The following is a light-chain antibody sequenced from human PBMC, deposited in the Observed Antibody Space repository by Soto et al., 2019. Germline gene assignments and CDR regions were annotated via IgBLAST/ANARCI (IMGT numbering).Light chain of an antibody. CDR3: SSHTRRNTRV. J-gene: IGLJ1*01. V-gene: IGLV2-14*01. CDR2: DVS. Sequence: QSALTQPASVSGSPGQSITISCTGTSSDVGAYNYVSWYQQHPGKAPKLMIYDVSNRPSGVSNRFSGSKSGNTASLTISGLQAEDEADYYCSSHTRRNTRVFGTGTKLTVL. CDR1: SSDVGAYNY.